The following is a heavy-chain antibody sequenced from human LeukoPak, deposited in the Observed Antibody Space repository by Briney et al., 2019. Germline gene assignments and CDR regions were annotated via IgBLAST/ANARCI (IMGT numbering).Heavy chain of an antibody. CDR1: GFTFDDYG. Sequence: GGSLRLSCAASGFTFDDYGMSWVRQAPGKGLEWVSGINWNGGSTGYADSVKGRFTISRDNAKNSLYLQMNSLRAEDTALYYCARESDRDGYNHQHKNFDYWGQGTLVTVSS. J-gene: IGHJ4*02. CDR2: INWNGGST. CDR3: ARESDRDGYNHQHKNFDY. D-gene: IGHD5-24*01. V-gene: IGHV3-20*04.